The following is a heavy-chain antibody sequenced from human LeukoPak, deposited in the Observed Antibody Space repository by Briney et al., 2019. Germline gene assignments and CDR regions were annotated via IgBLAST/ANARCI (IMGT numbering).Heavy chain of an antibody. V-gene: IGHV3-23*01. Sequence: GSLRLSCAASGFTFSSYGMSWVRQAPGKGLEWVSAISGSGGSTYYGDSVKGRFTISRDNSKNTRYWPMNSLKTGETAVFYGAKVQGCSLRPTDYWGERT. D-gene: IGHD2-15*01. CDR1: GFTFSSYG. J-gene: IGHJ4*02. CDR2: ISGSGGST. CDR3: AKVQGCSLRPTDY.